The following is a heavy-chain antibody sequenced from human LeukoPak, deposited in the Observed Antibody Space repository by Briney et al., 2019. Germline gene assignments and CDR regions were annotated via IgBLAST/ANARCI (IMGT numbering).Heavy chain of an antibody. CDR2: ISYSGST. Sequence: SETLSLTCTVSGGSISSSDFNWGWIRHPPGKGLEWIGVISYSGSTYYNPSLKSRVTISVDTSKSHFSLKLSSVTAADTAIYYCARLDKGIKAAHFDYWGQGTLVTVSS. CDR3: ARLDKGIKAAHFDY. J-gene: IGHJ4*02. V-gene: IGHV4-39*01. CDR1: GGSISSSDFN. D-gene: IGHD6-25*01.